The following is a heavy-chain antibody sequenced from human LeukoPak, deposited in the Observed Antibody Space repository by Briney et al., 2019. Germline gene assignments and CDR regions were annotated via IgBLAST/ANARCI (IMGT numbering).Heavy chain of an antibody. CDR2: TIGDT. J-gene: IGHJ6*03. Sequence: PGGSLRLSCAASGFTFSTYDMHWVRHVAGEGLEWVSSTIGDTFYPVSVKGRFTISRENAKNSLYLQMNSLRAGDTAVYYCARATVIGSVPVPGFMDVWGKGTTVTVSS. D-gene: IGHD2-21*01. CDR3: ARATVIGSVPVPGFMDV. CDR1: GFTFSTYD. V-gene: IGHV3-13*01.